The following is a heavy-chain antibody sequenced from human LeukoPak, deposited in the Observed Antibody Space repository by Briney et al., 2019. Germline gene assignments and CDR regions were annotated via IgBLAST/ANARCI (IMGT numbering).Heavy chain of an antibody. Sequence: ASVKVSCKASGYTFTGYYIHWVRQAPGQGLEWMGLINPGGANTNYAQNFQGRVTMTRDTSTSTVYMELSSLRSEDTAIYYCARIRDGYNDAYDIWGQGTVVTVPS. CDR2: INPGGANT. CDR1: GYTFTGYY. J-gene: IGHJ3*02. V-gene: IGHV1-46*01. D-gene: IGHD5-24*01. CDR3: ARIRDGYNDAYDI.